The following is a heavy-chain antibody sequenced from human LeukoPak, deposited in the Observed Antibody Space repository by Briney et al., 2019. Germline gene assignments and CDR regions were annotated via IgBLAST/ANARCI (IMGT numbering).Heavy chain of an antibody. Sequence: SVKVSCKASGGTFSSYAISWVRQAPGQGLEWMGGIIPIFGTANYAQKFQGRVTITADKSTSTAYMELSSLRSEDTAVYYCARGGRYNWNDLINYWGQGTLVTVSS. V-gene: IGHV1-69*06. CDR1: GGTFSSYA. CDR3: ARGGRYNWNDLINY. J-gene: IGHJ4*02. D-gene: IGHD1-1*01. CDR2: IIPIFGTA.